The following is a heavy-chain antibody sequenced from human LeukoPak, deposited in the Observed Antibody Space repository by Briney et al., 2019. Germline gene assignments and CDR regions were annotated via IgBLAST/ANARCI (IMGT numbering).Heavy chain of an antibody. CDR1: GFTFSSYG. CDR2: ISGSGGST. D-gene: IGHD5-18*01. V-gene: IGHV3-23*01. CDR3: AKDQKRGYSYGYLFYYYYMDV. J-gene: IGHJ6*03. Sequence: QPGGSLRLSCAASGFTFSSYGMSWVRQAPGKGLEWVSAISGSGGSTYYADSVKGRFTISRDNSKNTLYLQMNSLRAEDTAVYYCAKDQKRGYSYGYLFYYYYMDVWGKGTTVTISS.